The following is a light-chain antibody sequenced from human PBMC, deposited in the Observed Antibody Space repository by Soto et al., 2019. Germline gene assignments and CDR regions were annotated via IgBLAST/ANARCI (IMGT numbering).Light chain of an antibody. CDR1: TSDFVNYNY. Sequence: QSALTQPASLSGFPGQSITISCSGVTSDFVNYNYVSWYQHHPGKAPQLLIYEVSNRPSGVSARFSGSKPGNTASLTISGLQPEDEAYYYCSSYTVSTDVVFGGGTERTVL. J-gene: IGLJ2*01. V-gene: IGLV2-14*01. CDR2: EVS. CDR3: SSYTVSTDVV.